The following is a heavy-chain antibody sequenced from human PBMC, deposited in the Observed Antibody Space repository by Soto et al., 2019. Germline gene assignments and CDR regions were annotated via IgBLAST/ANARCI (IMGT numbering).Heavy chain of an antibody. CDR1: GGSISSGDYY. V-gene: IGHV4-30-4*01. CDR3: ARVSGTTGMDV. Sequence: SETLSLTCTVSGGSISSGDYYWSWIRQPPGKGLEWIGYIYYSGSTYYNPSLKSRVTISVDTSKNQFSLKLSSVTAADTAVYYCARVSGTTGMDVWGQGTTVTVSS. D-gene: IGHD4-17*01. CDR2: IYYSGST. J-gene: IGHJ6*02.